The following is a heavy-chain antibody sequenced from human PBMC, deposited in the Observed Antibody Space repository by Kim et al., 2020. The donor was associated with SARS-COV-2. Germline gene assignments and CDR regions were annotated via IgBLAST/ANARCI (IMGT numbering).Heavy chain of an antibody. CDR2: INPNSGGT. Sequence: ASVKVSCKASGYTFTGYYMHWVRQAPGQGLEWMGWINPNSGGTNYAQKFQGRVTMTRDTSISTAYMELSRLRSDDTAVYYCARKRPLGGWVWQQQLPGDYWGQGTLVTVSS. CDR1: GYTFTGYY. V-gene: IGHV1-2*02. J-gene: IGHJ4*02. D-gene: IGHD6-13*01. CDR3: ARKRPLGGWVWQQQLPGDY.